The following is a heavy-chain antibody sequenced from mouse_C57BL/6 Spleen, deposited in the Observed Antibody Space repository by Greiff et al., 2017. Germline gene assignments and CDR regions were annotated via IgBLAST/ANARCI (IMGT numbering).Heavy chain of an antibody. CDR3: ARRRGDGDFSYAMDY. J-gene: IGHJ4*01. V-gene: IGHV1-69*01. Sequence: QVQLQQPGAELVMPGASVKLSCKASGYTFTSYWMHWVKQRPGQGLEWIGEIDPSDSYTNYNKKFKGKSTLTVDKSSSTAYMQLSSLTSEDSAVYYCARRRGDGDFSYAMDYWGQGTSVTVSS. CDR1: GYTFTSYW. CDR2: IDPSDSYT.